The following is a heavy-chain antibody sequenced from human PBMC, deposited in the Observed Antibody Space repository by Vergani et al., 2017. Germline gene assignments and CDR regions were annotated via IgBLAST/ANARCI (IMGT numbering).Heavy chain of an antibody. CDR3: TKGSRGYTGYFFDY. V-gene: IGHV3-21*01. J-gene: IGHJ4*02. D-gene: IGHD5-12*01. CDR2: ISGNNDDV. CDR1: GFTFSHYS. Sequence: EVQLVESGGGLVQPGGSLRLSCVASGFTFSHYSMNWVRQAPGKGLEWVSSISGNNDDVYYADSVKGRFTISRDNAKNSLYLDMSSLRAEDTAVYYCTKGSRGYTGYFFDYWGQGTLATVSS.